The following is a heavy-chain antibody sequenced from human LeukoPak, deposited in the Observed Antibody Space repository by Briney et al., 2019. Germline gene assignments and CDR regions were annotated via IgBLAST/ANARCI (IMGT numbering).Heavy chain of an antibody. D-gene: IGHD3-3*01. CDR3: VKDQFWSGLY. J-gene: IGHJ4*02. V-gene: IGHV3-30*18. CDR2: ISYDTTSQ. CDR1: GFNFGTSS. Sequence: GRSLRLSCAASGFNFGTSSMHWVRQAPGKGLEWVAVISYDTTSQYYSDSVKGRFTISRDHSKNTLYLQMNSLKGEDTAVYYCVKDQFWSGLYWGQGTLVTVSS.